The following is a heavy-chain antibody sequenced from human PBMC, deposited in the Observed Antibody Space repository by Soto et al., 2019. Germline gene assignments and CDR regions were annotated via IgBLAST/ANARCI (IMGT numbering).Heavy chain of an antibody. J-gene: IGHJ6*02. D-gene: IGHD1-1*01. Sequence: QVQLVESGGGVVQPGRSLRLSCAASGFTFSSYGMHWVRQAPGKGLEWVAVVSYDGSNKNYADSEKGRFTITRDNSKNALYMQMNSLRAEDTAVYYCAKDFGSMAKRQYYYYYGMDVWGQGTTVTVSS. CDR2: VSYDGSNK. V-gene: IGHV3-30*18. CDR3: AKDFGSMAKRQYYYYYGMDV. CDR1: GFTFSSYG.